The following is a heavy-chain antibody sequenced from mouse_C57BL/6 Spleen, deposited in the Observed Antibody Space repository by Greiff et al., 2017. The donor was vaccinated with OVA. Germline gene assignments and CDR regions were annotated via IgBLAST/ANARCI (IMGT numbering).Heavy chain of an antibody. CDR1: GFSLSTSGMG. D-gene: IGHD1-1*01. V-gene: IGHV8-12*01. CDR2: IYWDDDK. CDR3: ARSVYYYGSSHYDAMDY. J-gene: IGHJ4*01. Sequence: QVTLKESGPGILQSSQTLSLTCSFSGFSLSTSGMGVSWIRQPSGKGLEWLAHIYWDDDKRYNPSLKRRLTISKDTSRNQVFLKITGVDTADTATYYCARSVYYYGSSHYDAMDYWGQGTSVTVSS.